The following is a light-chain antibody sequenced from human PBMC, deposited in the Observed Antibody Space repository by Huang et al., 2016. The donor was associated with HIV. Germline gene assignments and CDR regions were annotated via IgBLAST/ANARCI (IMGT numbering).Light chain of an antibody. J-gene: IGKJ2*01. CDR3: MQGLQTPPT. V-gene: IGKV2-28*01. CDR1: QNLLHTSGQNR. Sequence: DIVMTQSPLSLPVAPGQPASISCKSSQNLLHTSGQNRLDWYLQKPGRSQQLLIYLASNRAYGVPDRFTGSGSGSDFTLEISRVEADDVGIYYCMQGLQTPPTFGQGTKLEI. CDR2: LAS.